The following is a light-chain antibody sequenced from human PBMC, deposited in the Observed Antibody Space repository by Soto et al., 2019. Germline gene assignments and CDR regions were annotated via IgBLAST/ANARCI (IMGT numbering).Light chain of an antibody. V-gene: IGLV2-23*02. J-gene: IGLJ3*02. CDR2: DVT. Sequence: QSALTQPASVSGSPGQSITISCIGTSSDVGSYNLVSWHQQHPGKAPKVLIYDVTERPSGVSNRFSGSKSGNTASLTIFGLQAEDDADYYCCSYAGSTSLVFGGGTKLTVL. CDR1: SSDVGSYNL. CDR3: CSYAGSTSLV.